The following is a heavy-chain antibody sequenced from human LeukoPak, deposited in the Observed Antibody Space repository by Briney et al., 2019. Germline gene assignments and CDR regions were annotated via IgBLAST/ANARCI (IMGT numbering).Heavy chain of an antibody. J-gene: IGHJ3*02. D-gene: IGHD2-15*01. V-gene: IGHV1-69*04. CDR3: AREIVVVVAATGAFDI. CDR2: IIPILGIE. CDR1: GGTFSSYA. Sequence: SVKVSCKASGGTFSSYAISWVRQAPGQGLEWMGRIIPILGIENYAQKFQGRVTNTADKSTSTAYMELSSLRSEDTAVYYCAREIVVVVAATGAFDIWGQGTMVTVSS.